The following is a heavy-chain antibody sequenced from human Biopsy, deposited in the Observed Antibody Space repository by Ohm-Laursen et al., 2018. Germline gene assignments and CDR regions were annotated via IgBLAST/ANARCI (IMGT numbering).Heavy chain of an antibody. Sequence: SDTLSLTCAVFGNTFSDYQWSWIRQPPGQGLEWIGQINQAGTTNYNPSLKSRVSISADASKYEFSLRLTSVTAADTAVYLCGNEVHGRDYWGLGAQVTVPS. V-gene: IGHV4-34*08. J-gene: IGHJ4*02. CDR2: INQAGTT. CDR1: GNTFSDYQ. D-gene: IGHD2-15*01. CDR3: GNEVHGRDY.